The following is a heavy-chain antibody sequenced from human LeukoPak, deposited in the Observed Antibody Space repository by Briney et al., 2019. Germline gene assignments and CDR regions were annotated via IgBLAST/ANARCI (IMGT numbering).Heavy chain of an antibody. Sequence: PGESLRLSCAASGFTFSSYGMHWVRQAPGKGLEWVAVISYDGSNKYYADSVKGRFTISRDNSKNTLYLQMNSLRAEDTAVYYCANIAAAGTGAFDIWGQGTMVTVSS. CDR3: ANIAAAGTGAFDI. V-gene: IGHV3-30*18. J-gene: IGHJ3*02. CDR1: GFTFSSYG. CDR2: ISYDGSNK. D-gene: IGHD6-13*01.